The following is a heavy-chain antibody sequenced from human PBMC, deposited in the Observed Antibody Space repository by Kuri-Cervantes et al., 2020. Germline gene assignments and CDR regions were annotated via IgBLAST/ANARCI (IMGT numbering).Heavy chain of an antibody. CDR1: EFTFSTYG. J-gene: IGHJ6*02. CDR3: AKGSRITTHYYYYYGMDV. Sequence: GGSLRLSCAVSEFTFSTYGMHWVRQVPGKGLEWVALISNDGGNKYYADSVKGRFTISRDNSKNTLYLQMNSLRAEDTAVYYCAKGSRITTHYYYYYGMDVWGQGTTVTVSS. D-gene: IGHD3-3*01. V-gene: IGHV3-30*18. CDR2: ISNDGGNK.